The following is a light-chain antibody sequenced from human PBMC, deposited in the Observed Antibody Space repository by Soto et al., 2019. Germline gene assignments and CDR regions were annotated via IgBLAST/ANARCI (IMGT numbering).Light chain of an antibody. CDR3: QSYDISLSVSVI. Sequence: QSVLTQPPSVSGAPGQRVTISCTGSSSNIGAGFDVQWYLQLPGAAPKLLIFGNSNRPSGAPDRFSGSRSVTSASLAITGLQAEDEADYFCQSYDISLSVSVIFGGGTKLTVL. CDR1: SSNIGAGFD. V-gene: IGLV1-40*01. J-gene: IGLJ2*01. CDR2: GNS.